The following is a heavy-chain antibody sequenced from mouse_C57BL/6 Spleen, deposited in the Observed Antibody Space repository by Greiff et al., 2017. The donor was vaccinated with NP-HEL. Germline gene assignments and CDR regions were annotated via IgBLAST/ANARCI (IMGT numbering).Heavy chain of an antibody. V-gene: IGHV1-64*01. CDR3: ARLVYYSNYEENAMDY. J-gene: IGHJ4*01. Sequence: QVQLQQPGAELVKPGASVKLSCKASGYTFTSYWMHWVKQRPGQGLEWIGMIHPNSGSTNYNEKFKSKATLTVDKSSSTAYMQLSSLTSEDSAVYYCARLVYYSNYEENAMDYWGQGTSVTVSS. CDR2: IHPNSGST. CDR1: GYTFTSYW. D-gene: IGHD2-5*01.